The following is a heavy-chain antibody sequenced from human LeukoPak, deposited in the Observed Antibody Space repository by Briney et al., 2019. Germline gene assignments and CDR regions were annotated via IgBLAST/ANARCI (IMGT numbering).Heavy chain of an antibody. CDR3: ARGPITMIRGVLPALYWFDP. D-gene: IGHD3-10*01. V-gene: IGHV4-38-2*01. Sequence: SETLSLTCAVSGYSISSGYYWGWIRQPPGEGLEWIASIYHSGSTYYNPSLKSRVTISVDTSKNQFSLKLSSVTAADTAVYYCARGPITMIRGVLPALYWFDPWGQGTLVTVSS. CDR2: IYHSGST. CDR1: GYSISSGYY. J-gene: IGHJ5*02.